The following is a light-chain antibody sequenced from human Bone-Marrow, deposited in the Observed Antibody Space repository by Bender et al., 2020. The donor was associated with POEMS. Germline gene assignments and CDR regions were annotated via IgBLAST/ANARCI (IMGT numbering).Light chain of an antibody. CDR2: EVS. V-gene: IGLV2-8*01. CDR1: SSDVGGYNY. J-gene: IGLJ2*01. CDR3: TSFSTKNPLV. Sequence: QSALTQPPSASGSLGQSVTISCTGTSSDVGGYNYVSWYQQHPGKAPKVLIYEVSKRPSGVPDRFSGSKSGNAASLTISGLQTEDEADYFCTSFSTKNPLVFGGGTTLTVL.